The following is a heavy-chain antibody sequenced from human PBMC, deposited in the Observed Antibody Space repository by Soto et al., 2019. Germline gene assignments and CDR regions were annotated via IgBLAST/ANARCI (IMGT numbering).Heavy chain of an antibody. J-gene: IGHJ4*02. D-gene: IGHD3-22*01. V-gene: IGHV4-31*03. CDR3: ARGPELKDYYDSSGYGFDY. CDR2: IYYSGST. CDR1: GGSISSGGYY. Sequence: QMQLQESGPGLVKPSQTLSLTCTVSGGSISSGGYYWSWIRQHPGKGLEWIGYIYYSGSTYYNPSLKSRVTILVDKYKNRCSLKLSSVTAADTAVYYCARGPELKDYYDSSGYGFDYWGQGTLVTVSS.